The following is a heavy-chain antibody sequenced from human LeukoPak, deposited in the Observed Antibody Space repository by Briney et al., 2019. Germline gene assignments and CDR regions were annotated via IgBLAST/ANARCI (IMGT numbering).Heavy chain of an antibody. CDR3: AKDRGGCSSTSCYPKVSTF. Sequence: GGSLRLSCAASGFTFSSYGMHWVRQAPGKGLEWVAFIRYDGSNKYYADSVKGRFTISRDNPKNTLYLQMNSLRAEDTAVYYCAKDRGGCSSTSCYPKVSTFGGQGTLVTVSS. CDR2: IRYDGSNK. J-gene: IGHJ4*02. V-gene: IGHV3-30*02. D-gene: IGHD2-2*01. CDR1: GFTFSSYG.